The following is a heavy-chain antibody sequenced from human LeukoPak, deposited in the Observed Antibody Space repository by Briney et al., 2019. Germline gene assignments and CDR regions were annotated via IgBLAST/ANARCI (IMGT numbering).Heavy chain of an antibody. V-gene: IGHV3-21*01. J-gene: IGHJ4*02. CDR3: ASEGGGYYDSSGYFY. CDR1: GFTFSSYS. CDR2: ISSSSSYI. D-gene: IGHD3-22*01. Sequence: PGGSLRLSCAASGFTFSSYSMNWVRQAPGKGLEWVSSISSSSSYIYYADSVKGRFTISRDNAKNPLYLQMNSLRAEDTAVYYCASEGGGYYDSSGYFYWGQGTLVTVSS.